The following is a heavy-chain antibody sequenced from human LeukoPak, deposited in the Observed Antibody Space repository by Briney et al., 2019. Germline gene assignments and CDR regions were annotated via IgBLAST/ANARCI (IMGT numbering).Heavy chain of an antibody. CDR3: ARDPTNNNWFDP. J-gene: IGHJ5*02. V-gene: IGHV3-21*01. Sequence: GGSLRLSCAASGFTFSSYSMNWVRQAPGKGLDWVSSISSSSSYIYYADSVKGRFTISRDNAKNSLYLQMNSLRAGDTAVYYCARDPTNNNWFDPWGQGTLVTVSS. D-gene: IGHD2-8*01. CDR1: GFTFSSYS. CDR2: ISSSSSYI.